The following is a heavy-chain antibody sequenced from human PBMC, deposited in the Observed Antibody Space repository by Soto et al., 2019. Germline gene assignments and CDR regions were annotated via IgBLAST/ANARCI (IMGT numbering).Heavy chain of an antibody. V-gene: IGHV4-61*01. CDR2: LYYSGCT. CDR3: ARESREFSSSRGLDV. CDR1: GGSVNTDNYY. J-gene: IGHJ6*02. D-gene: IGHD3-10*01. Sequence: QVQLQESGPGLVKPSETLSLTCTVSGGSVNTDNYYWTWIRQPPGKRLEWIGALYYSGCTNYNPALKSRVTITVDTSKNQFSLKLSSVTAADTAVYFCARESREFSSSRGLDVWGQGATVTVSS.